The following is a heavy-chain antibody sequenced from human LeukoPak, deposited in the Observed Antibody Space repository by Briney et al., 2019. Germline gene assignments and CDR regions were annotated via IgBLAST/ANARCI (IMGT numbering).Heavy chain of an antibody. J-gene: IGHJ2*01. D-gene: IGHD4-17*01. CDR1: GGSISSSNW. V-gene: IGHV4-4*02. CDR3: ARTSTVTTEYFDL. CDR2: IYHSGST. Sequence: SETLSLTCAVSGGSISSSNWWSWVRQPPGKGLEWIGEIYHSGSTNYNPSLKSRVTISVDRSKNQFSLKLSSVTAADTAVYYCARTSTVTTEYFDLWGRGTLVTVSS.